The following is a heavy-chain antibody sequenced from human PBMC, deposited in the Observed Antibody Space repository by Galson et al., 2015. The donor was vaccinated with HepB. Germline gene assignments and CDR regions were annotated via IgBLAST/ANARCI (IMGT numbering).Heavy chain of an antibody. CDR2: ISYDGSNK. V-gene: IGHV3-30-3*01. D-gene: IGHD4-17*01. Sequence: SLRLSCAASGFTFSSYPMHWVRQAPGKGLEWVGVISYDGSNKYYADSVKGRFTISRDDSKNTLYLQMNSLTTEATAVYYCARGPYGDFLSYFDYWGQGTLVTVSS. J-gene: IGHJ4*02. CDR3: ARGPYGDFLSYFDY. CDR1: GFTFSSYP.